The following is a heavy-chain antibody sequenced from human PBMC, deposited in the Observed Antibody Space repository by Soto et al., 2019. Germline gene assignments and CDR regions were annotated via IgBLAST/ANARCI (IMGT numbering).Heavy chain of an antibody. CDR3: ARAPQNFIYPYFDY. CDR2: IIPILGIG. J-gene: IGHJ4*02. D-gene: IGHD2-2*02. Sequence: SVKGYCKASGDTFSSYTSSWVRQAPGQGLEWMGRIIPILGIGNYAQKFQGRVTITRDTSASTAYMELSSLRSEDTAVYYCARAPQNFIYPYFDYWGQGTLVTVSS. V-gene: IGHV1-69*02. CDR1: GDTFSSYT.